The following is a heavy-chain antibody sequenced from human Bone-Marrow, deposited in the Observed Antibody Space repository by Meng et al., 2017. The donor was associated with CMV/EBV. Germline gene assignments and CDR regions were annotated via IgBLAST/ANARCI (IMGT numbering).Heavy chain of an antibody. CDR1: GYTFTSYG. Sequence: ASVKVSCKASGYTFTSYGISWVRQAPGQGLEWMGWISAYNGNTNYAQKLQGRVTMTTDTSTSTAYMELRSLRSDDTAVYYCARAIYGSGSYYNERGSNDYWGQGTLVTVSS. V-gene: IGHV1-18*01. D-gene: IGHD3-10*01. CDR2: ISAYNGNT. CDR3: ARAIYGSGSYYNERGSNDY. J-gene: IGHJ4*02.